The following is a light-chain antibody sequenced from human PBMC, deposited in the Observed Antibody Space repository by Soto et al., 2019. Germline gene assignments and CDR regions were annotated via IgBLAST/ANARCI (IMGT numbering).Light chain of an antibody. J-gene: IGLJ2*01. CDR3: QTWVTGIHI. V-gene: IGLV4-69*01. CDR2: LNSDGSH. Sequence: QPVLTQSPSASASLGASVKLTCTLSSGHSNYAIAWHQQQPEKGPRFLMKLNSDGSHSKGDGIPDRFSGSSSGAERYLTISTLQSEDEADYYCQTWVTGIHIFGVGTKLTVL. CDR1: SGHSNYA.